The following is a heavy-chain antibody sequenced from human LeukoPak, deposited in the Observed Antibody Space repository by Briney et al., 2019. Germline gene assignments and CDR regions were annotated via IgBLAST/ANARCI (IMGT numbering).Heavy chain of an antibody. J-gene: IGHJ4*02. D-gene: IGHD3-3*01. CDR1: GYTFTSYG. CDR3: ARDARYYDFWSGYYAPFDY. Sequence: ASVKVSCKASGYTFTSYGISWVRQAPGQGLEWMGWISAYNGNTNYAQKLQGRVTMTTDTSTSTAYMELRSLRSDDTAVYYCARDARYYDFWSGYYAPFDYWGQGTLVTVSS. V-gene: IGHV1-18*01. CDR2: ISAYNGNT.